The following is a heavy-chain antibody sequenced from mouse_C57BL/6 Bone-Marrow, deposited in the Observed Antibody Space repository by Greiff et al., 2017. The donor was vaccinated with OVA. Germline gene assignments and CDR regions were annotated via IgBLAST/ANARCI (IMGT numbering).Heavy chain of an antibody. CDR1: GFNIKDDY. CDR3: TELLYFDY. V-gene: IGHV14-4*01. CDR2: IDPENGDT. J-gene: IGHJ2*01. Sequence: EVQRVESGAELVRPGASVKLSCTASGFNIKDDYMHWVKQRPEQGLEWIGWIDPENGDTEYASKFQGKATITADTSSNTAYLQLSSLTSEDTAVYYCTELLYFDYWGQGTTLTVSS.